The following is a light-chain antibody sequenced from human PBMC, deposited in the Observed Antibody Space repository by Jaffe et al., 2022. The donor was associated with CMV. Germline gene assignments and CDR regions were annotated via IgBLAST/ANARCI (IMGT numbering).Light chain of an antibody. V-gene: IGLV2-14*03. J-gene: IGLJ3*02. CDR3: NSYTTSATWV. CDR1: NSDVGYYNY. Sequence: QSALTQPASVSGSPGQSITISCTGTNSDVGYYNYVSWYQQPPGKAPKLIIYDVINRPSGVSNRFSGSKSGNTASLTISGIQAEDEADYFCNSYTTSATWVFGGGTKLTVL. CDR2: DVI.